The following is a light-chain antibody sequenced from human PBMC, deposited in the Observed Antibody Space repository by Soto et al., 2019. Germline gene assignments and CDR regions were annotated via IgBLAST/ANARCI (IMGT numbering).Light chain of an antibody. CDR2: EVT. CDR1: SSDVGGFNY. Sequence: QSALTQPASVSGSPGQSITISCTGTSSDVGGFNYVSWYQQRPGKAPKLMIYEVTYRPSGVSNRFSGSQSGNTASLTISGLQSEDDADYYCSSYTSSSTLEVFGTWTKLTVL. CDR3: SSYTSSSTLEV. V-gene: IGLV2-14*01. J-gene: IGLJ1*01.